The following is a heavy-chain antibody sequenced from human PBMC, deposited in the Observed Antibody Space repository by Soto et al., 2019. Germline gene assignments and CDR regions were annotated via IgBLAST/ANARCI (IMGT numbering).Heavy chain of an antibody. V-gene: IGHV3-64*01. CDR2: ISSNEADT. CDR3: AREGRYFTDGSCYQVDY. D-gene: IGHD2-15*01. CDR1: GFIFNSYA. J-gene: IGHJ4*02. Sequence: EVQLVESGGGLVQPGGSLRLSCAASGFIFNSYAMHWVRQAPGKGPEYVSAISSNEADTYYAYSVKGRFTISRDNSKNTLHLQIGSLSPEATAAYYCAREGRYFTDGSCYQVDYWGQGNLVSASS.